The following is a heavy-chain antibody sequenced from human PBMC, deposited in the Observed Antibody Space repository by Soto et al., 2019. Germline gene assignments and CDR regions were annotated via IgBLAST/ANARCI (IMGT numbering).Heavy chain of an antibody. V-gene: IGHV1-69*12. Sequence: QVQLVQSGAEVKKPGSSVKVSCKASGGTFSSYAISWVRQAPGQGLEWMGGIIPIFGTADYAQKFQGRVTITAEESTSTAYVELSSLRSEDTAVYSCAKNPENYYYGMDVWGQGTTVTVSS. CDR1: GGTFSSYA. J-gene: IGHJ6*02. CDR2: IIPIFGTA. CDR3: AKNPENYYYGMDV.